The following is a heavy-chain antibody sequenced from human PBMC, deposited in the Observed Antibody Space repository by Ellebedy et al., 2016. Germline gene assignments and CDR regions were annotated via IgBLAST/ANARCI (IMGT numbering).Heavy chain of an antibody. CDR2: INPSGGNT. V-gene: IGHV1-46*01. D-gene: IGHD4-23*01. Sequence: ASVKVSXXASGYTLTSYYMNWVRQAPGQGIEWLGIINPSGGNTNYAQKFQGRVSMATDTSTTTVYMKLSSLRSEDTALYYCARGDYGGKSPGRAWGQGTLVTVSS. CDR3: ARGDYGGKSPGRA. CDR1: GYTLTSYY. J-gene: IGHJ5*02.